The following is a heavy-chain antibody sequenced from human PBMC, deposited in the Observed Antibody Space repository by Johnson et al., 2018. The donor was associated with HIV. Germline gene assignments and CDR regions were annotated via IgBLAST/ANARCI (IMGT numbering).Heavy chain of an antibody. CDR1: GFTVSSNY. Sequence: VQLVESGGGLIQPGGSLRLSCAASGFTVSSNYMSWVRQAPGKGLEWVSVIYSGGSTYYADSVKGRFTISRDNSKNTLYLQMNSLRAEDTAVYYCARVVVITYHDAFDIWGQGTMGTVSS. V-gene: IGHV3-53*01. CDR3: ARVVVITYHDAFDI. J-gene: IGHJ3*02. CDR2: IYSGGST. D-gene: IGHD3-22*01.